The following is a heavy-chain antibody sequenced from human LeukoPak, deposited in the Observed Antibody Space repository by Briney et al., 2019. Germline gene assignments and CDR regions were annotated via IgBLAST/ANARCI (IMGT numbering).Heavy chain of an antibody. D-gene: IGHD5/OR15-5a*01. J-gene: IGHJ4*02. CDR2: ISSSGTTI. Sequence: PGGSLRLSCAASGFTFRTYEMNWVRQAPGKGLEWVSYISSSGTTIYYADSVRGRFTISRDNAKNSLYLQMNSLRAEDAAVYYCARVVLRVPHKYYCDYWGQGTLVTVSS. CDR3: ARVVLRVPHKYYCDY. V-gene: IGHV3-48*03. CDR1: GFTFRTYE.